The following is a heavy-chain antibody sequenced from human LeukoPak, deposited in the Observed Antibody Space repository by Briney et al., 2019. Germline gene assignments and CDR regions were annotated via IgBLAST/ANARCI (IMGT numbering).Heavy chain of an antibody. CDR3: ARDRGSGLDY. CDR2: ISSSSSYI. J-gene: IGHJ4*02. Sequence: GSLRLSCAASGFTFSSYSMNWVRQAPGKGLEWVSSISSSSSYIYYADSVKGRFTISRDNSKNTLYLQMNSLRAEDTAVYYCARDRGSGLDYWGQGTLVTVSS. CDR1: GFTFSSYS. D-gene: IGHD3-10*01. V-gene: IGHV3-21*01.